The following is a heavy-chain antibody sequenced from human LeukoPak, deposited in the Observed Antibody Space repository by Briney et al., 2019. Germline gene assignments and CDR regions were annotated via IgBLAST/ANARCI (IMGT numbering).Heavy chain of an antibody. V-gene: IGHV4-38-2*02. Sequence: SETLSLTCIVSGYSISNDYYWGWIRQPPGKGLEWIGSIFHSGSTNYNPSLKSRVTISVDTSKNQFSLKLSSVTAADTAVYYCARGKKISTGRSPLFDYWGQGTLVTVSS. CDR2: IFHSGST. CDR3: ARGKKISTGRSPLFDY. J-gene: IGHJ4*02. D-gene: IGHD1-1*01. CDR1: GYSISNDYY.